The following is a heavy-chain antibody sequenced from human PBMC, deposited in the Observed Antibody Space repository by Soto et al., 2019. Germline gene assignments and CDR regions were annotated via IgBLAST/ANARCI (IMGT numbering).Heavy chain of an antibody. J-gene: IGHJ3*02. CDR1: GFTWSSYA. CDR3: ARASSGGAFDI. CDR2: ISYDGSNK. Sequence: XGSLILSCSAAGFTWSSYAMHWVRQAPGKGLEWVAVISYDGSNKYYADSVKGRFTISRDNSKNTLYLQMNSLRAEDTAVYYCARASSGGAFDIWGQGTMVTVSS. D-gene: IGHD6-19*01. V-gene: IGHV3-30-3*01.